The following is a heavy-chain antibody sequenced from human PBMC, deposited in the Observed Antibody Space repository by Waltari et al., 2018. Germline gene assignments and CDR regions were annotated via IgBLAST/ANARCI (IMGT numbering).Heavy chain of an antibody. J-gene: IGHJ4*02. CDR2: IKQDGSEK. CDR1: GFTFSSYW. D-gene: IGHD4-17*01. Sequence: EVQLVESGGGLVQPGGSLRPSCAASGFTFSSYWMNWVRQAPGKGLEWVANIKQDGSEKYYVDSVKGRFTISRDNAKNSLYLQMNSLRAEDTAVYYCARYYGDYGFYFDYWGQGTLVTVSS. V-gene: IGHV3-7*01. CDR3: ARYYGDYGFYFDY.